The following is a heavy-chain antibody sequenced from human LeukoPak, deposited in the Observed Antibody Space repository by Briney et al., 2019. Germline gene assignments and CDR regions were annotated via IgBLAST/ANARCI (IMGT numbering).Heavy chain of an antibody. CDR1: GGSISSYY. CDR3: ARGTPGEFDY. D-gene: IGHD3-16*01. Sequence: SETLSLTCAVYGGSISSYYWSWIRQPPGKGLEWIGYIYYNGSTNYNPSLKSRVTMSVDTSKNQFSLKLSSVTAADTAVYYCARGTPGEFDYWGQGTLVTVSS. J-gene: IGHJ4*02. V-gene: IGHV4-59*12. CDR2: IYYNGST.